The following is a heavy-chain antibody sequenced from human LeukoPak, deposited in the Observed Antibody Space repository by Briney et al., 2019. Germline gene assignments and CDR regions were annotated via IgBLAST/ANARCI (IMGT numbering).Heavy chain of an antibody. V-gene: IGHV1-8*03. CDR2: MNPNNGNS. J-gene: IGHJ4*02. CDR3: AREGLDY. CDR1: GYTFTNYD. Sequence: ASVKVSCKASGYTFTNYDINWVRQATGQGLEWMGYMNPNNGNSAYAQKFQGRVTITTDASISTAYMEPSGLRSEDTALYYCAREGLDYWGQGTLVTVSS.